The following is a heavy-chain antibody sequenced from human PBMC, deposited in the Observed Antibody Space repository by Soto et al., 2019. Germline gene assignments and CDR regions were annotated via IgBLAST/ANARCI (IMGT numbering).Heavy chain of an antibody. CDR3: ARDLPYDYVWGSYLSFDF. V-gene: IGHV1-18*01. D-gene: IGHD3-16*02. CDR1: GYTFISYG. J-gene: IGHJ4*02. CDR2: ISAYNGNT. Sequence: QVQLEQSGAEVKKPGASVKVSCKSSGYTFISYGISWVRQAPGQGLEWMGWISAYNGNTNYAQKFQGRVTMTTDTSTSTAYMELRSLRSDDTAVYYCARDLPYDYVWGSYLSFDFWGQGTLVTVSS.